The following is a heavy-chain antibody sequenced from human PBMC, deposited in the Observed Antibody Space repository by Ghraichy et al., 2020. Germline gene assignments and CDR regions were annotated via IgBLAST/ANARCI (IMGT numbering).Heavy chain of an antibody. D-gene: IGHD1-14*01. CDR2: ISYDGSNK. J-gene: IGHJ6*02. CDR3: AANNYYYYYGMDV. V-gene: IGHV3-30-3*01. Sequence: GESLNISCAASGFTFSSYGMHWVRQAPGKGLEWVAVISYDGSNKYYGDSVKGRFTISRDNSKNTLYLQMNSLRAEDTAVYYCAANNYYYYYGMDVWGQGTTVTVSS. CDR1: GFTFSSYG.